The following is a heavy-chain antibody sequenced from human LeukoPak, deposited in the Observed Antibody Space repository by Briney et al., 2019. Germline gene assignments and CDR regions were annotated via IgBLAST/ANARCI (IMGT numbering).Heavy chain of an antibody. CDR1: GFIFRSYT. CDR3: AKDEFGSGWCGGCDH. V-gene: IGHV3-23*01. CDR2: ISASGRDT. Sequence: GGSLRLSCAGSGFIFRSYTMSWVRQAPGKGLEWVSSISASGRDTYYADSVKGRFTISRDNSKDTLYLQMNSPRAEDSAVYYCAKDEFGSGWCGGCDHWGQGTLVTVSS. J-gene: IGHJ4*02. D-gene: IGHD6-13*01.